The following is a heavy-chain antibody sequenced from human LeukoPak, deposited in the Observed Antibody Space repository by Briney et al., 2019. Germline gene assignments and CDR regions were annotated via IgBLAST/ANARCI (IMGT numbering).Heavy chain of an antibody. CDR1: GFTFSSYS. CDR2: ISTSSSYI. CDR3: ARDQAGSGHYADY. D-gene: IGHD3-10*01. V-gene: IGHV3-21*01. Sequence: GGSLRLSCAASGFTFSSYSMNWVRQAPGKGLEWVSSISTSSSYIYYVDSVKGRFTISRDNSKNTLYLQMNSLRAEDTAVYYCARDQAGSGHYADYWGQGTLVTVSS. J-gene: IGHJ4*02.